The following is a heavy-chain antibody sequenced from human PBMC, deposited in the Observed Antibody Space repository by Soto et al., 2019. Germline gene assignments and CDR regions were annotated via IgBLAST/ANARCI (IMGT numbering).Heavy chain of an antibody. Sequence: ASVKVSCKASGYTFISYYMHWVRQAPGQGLEWMGIINPSGGSTSYAQKFQGRVTMTRDTSTSTVYMELSSLRSEDTAVYYCARVNLVGAIPYHHYRMDFSAQGTTVTVS. CDR3: ARVNLVGAIPYHHYRMDF. CDR1: GYTFISYY. V-gene: IGHV1-46*01. J-gene: IGHJ6*02. D-gene: IGHD1-26*01. CDR2: INPSGGST.